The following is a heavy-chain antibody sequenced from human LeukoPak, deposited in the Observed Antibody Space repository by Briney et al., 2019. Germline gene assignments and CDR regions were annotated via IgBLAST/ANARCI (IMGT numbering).Heavy chain of an antibody. J-gene: IGHJ4*02. Sequence: GGSLRLSCAASGFTFSSYSMNWVRQAPGKGLEWVSSISSSSSYIYYADSVKGRFTISRDNAKNSLYLQMNSLRAEDTAVYYCARDRSLDTGYFDYWGQGTLVTVSS. CDR2: ISSSSSYI. D-gene: IGHD5-18*01. CDR1: GFTFSSYS. V-gene: IGHV3-21*01. CDR3: ARDRSLDTGYFDY.